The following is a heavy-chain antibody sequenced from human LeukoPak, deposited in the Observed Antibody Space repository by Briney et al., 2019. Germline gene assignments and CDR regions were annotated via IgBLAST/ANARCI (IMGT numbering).Heavy chain of an antibody. CDR3: ARGVSRGYSYGRYYMDV. CDR2: INHSGST. J-gene: IGHJ6*03. Sequence: SETLSLTCAVYGGSFSGYYWSWIRQPPGKGLEWIGEINHSGSTNYNPSPKSRVTISVDKSKNQISLKLSSVTAADTAVYYCARGVSRGYSYGRYYMDVWGKGTTVTVSS. CDR1: GGSFSGYY. V-gene: IGHV4-34*01. D-gene: IGHD5-18*01.